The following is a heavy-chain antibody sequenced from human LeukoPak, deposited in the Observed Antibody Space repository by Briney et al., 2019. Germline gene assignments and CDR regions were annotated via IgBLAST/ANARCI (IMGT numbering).Heavy chain of an antibody. V-gene: IGHV6-1*01. CDR3: ARDLGNTGWYTFDY. J-gene: IGHJ4*02. CDR1: GDSFSSINGA. D-gene: IGHD6-19*01. Sequence: SQTLSLTCAISGDSFSSINGAWNWVRQSPSRGLEWLGRTYYRSNLYDEYAESMRGRITINPDTSMNQYSLHLLSVTPEDTAVYYCARDLGNTGWYTFDYWGQGILVTVSP. CDR2: TYYRSNLYD.